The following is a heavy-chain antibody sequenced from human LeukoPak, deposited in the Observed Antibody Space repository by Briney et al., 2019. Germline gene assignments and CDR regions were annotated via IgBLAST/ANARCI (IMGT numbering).Heavy chain of an antibody. D-gene: IGHD4-17*01. V-gene: IGHV4-39*01. J-gene: IGHJ3*02. Sequence: PSETLSLTCTVSVRPISSSSSYCGWIRQPPGKGLEWIGSIYYSGGTYYNPSLKSRVTISVDTSKNQFSLRLSSVTAADAAVYYCARLRVEAFDIWGQGTMVTVSS. CDR1: VRPISSSSSY. CDR3: ARLRVEAFDI. CDR2: IYYSGGT.